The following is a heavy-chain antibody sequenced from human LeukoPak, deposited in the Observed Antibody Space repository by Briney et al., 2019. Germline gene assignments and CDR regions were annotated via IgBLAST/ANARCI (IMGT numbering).Heavy chain of an antibody. CDR3: ARAADCSSTSCSDFDY. V-gene: IGHV4-39*07. Sequence: SETLSLTCTVSGGSITRSSYHWGWIRQPPGKGLEWIGSIYYSGSTYYNPSLKSRVTISVDTSKNQFSLKLSSVTAADTAVYYCARAADCSSTSCSDFDYWGQGTLVTVSS. CDR2: IYYSGST. J-gene: IGHJ4*02. CDR1: GGSITRSSYH. D-gene: IGHD2-2*01.